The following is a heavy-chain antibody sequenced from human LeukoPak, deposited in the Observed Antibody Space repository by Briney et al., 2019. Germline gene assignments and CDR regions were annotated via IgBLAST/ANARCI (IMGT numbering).Heavy chain of an antibody. CDR3: ARGSRPYDYVWGSYRYNNWFDP. V-gene: IGHV1-18*01. Sequence: GAPVKVSCKASGYTFTSYGISWVRQAPGQGLEWMGWISAYNGNTNYAQKLQGRVTMTTDTSTSTAYMELRSLRSDDTAVYYCARGSRPYDYVWGSYRYNNWFDPWGQGTLVTVSS. CDR2: ISAYNGNT. D-gene: IGHD3-16*02. CDR1: GYTFTSYG. J-gene: IGHJ5*02.